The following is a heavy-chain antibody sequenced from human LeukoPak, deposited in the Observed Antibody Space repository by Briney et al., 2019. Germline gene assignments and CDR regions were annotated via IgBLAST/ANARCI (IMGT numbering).Heavy chain of an antibody. CDR1: VVSISGDY. D-gene: IGHD2-2*01. J-gene: IGHJ4*02. CDR3: AMYPTTYSSSSSCTDY. CDR2: IYYSGST. Sequence: SETLSLTCTVSVVSISGDYWRGIRQSLQGLEWIGYIYYSGSTNYNPSLKSRVTISVDTSKNQFSLKLSSVTAADTAAYYCAMYPTTYSSSSSCTDYWGQGTLVTVSS. V-gene: IGHV4-59*08.